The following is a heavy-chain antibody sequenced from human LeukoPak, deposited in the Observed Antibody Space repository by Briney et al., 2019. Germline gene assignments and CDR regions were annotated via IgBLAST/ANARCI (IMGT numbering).Heavy chain of an antibody. Sequence: SETLSLTCTVSGGSISSYYWSWIRQPPGKGLEWIGYIYYSGSTNYNPSLKSRVTISVDTSKNQFSLKLSSVTAADTAVYYCARERSRYCSSTSCYGDYYYYMDVWGKGTTVTVSS. CDR1: GGSISSYY. V-gene: IGHV4-59*01. J-gene: IGHJ6*03. D-gene: IGHD2-2*01. CDR3: ARERSRYCSSTSCYGDYYYYMDV. CDR2: IYYSGST.